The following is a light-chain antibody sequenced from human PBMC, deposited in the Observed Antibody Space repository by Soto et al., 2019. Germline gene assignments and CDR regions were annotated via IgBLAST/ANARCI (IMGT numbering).Light chain of an antibody. V-gene: IGLV2-14*01. J-gene: IGLJ3*02. CDR3: RSYTSSSTRV. CDR2: EVS. CDR1: SSDVGGYNY. Sequence: QSALTQPASVSGSPGQSITISCTGTSSDVGGYNYVSWYQQHPGKAPKLMIYEVSNRPSGVSNRFSGSKSGKTASLTISGLQAEDEAEYYCRSYTSSSTRVFGGGTQLTVL.